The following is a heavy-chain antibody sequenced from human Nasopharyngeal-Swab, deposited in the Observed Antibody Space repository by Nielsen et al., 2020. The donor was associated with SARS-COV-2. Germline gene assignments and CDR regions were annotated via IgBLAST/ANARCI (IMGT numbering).Heavy chain of an antibody. Sequence: GGSPRLSCAASGFTFSSYAMHWVRQAPGKGLEWVAVISYDGSNKYCADSVKGRFTISRDNSKNTLYLQMNSLRAEDTAVYYCASPGLWYGDYEPFDYWGQGTLVTVSS. CDR3: ASPGLWYGDYEPFDY. D-gene: IGHD4-17*01. CDR2: ISYDGSNK. CDR1: GFTFSSYA. V-gene: IGHV3-30-3*01. J-gene: IGHJ4*02.